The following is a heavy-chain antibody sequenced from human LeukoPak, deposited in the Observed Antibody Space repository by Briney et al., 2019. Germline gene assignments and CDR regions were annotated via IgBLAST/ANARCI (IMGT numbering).Heavy chain of an antibody. CDR1: GGFISRSGDY. V-gene: IGHV4-39*01. Sequence: SETLSLTCTVSGGFISRSGDYWGWIRQPPGKGLEWIASIYYSGTTYYNPSLKSRVTISVDTSKNQFSLMLTSVTAADTAAYHCARQVTPSSGLHWFDPWGQGTLATVSS. CDR2: IYYSGTT. D-gene: IGHD6-19*01. CDR3: ARQVTPSSGLHWFDP. J-gene: IGHJ5*02.